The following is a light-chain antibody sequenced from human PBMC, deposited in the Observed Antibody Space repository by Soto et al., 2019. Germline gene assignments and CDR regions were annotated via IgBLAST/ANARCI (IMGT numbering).Light chain of an antibody. V-gene: IGKV1-9*01. CDR2: AAS. J-gene: IGKJ4*01. CDR1: QGISSY. Sequence: DIQLTQSPSFLSASVGDRVTITCRASQGISSYLAWYQQKPGKAPKLLIYAASTLQSGVPSRFSGSGSGTEFTLTISILQPEDFASYYCQQLNSYPPNTFGGGTKVEIK. CDR3: QQLNSYPPNT.